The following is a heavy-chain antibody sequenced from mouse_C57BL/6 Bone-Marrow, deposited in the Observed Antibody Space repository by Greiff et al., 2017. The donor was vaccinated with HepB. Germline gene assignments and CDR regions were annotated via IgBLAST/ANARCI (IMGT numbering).Heavy chain of an antibody. CDR1: GFTFSDYG. CDR2: ISIGSSTI. V-gene: IGHV5-17*01. Sequence: EVNVVESGGGLVKPGGSLKLSCAASGFTFSDYGMHWVRQAPEKGLEWVAYISIGSSTIYYADTVKGRCTISRDNAKNTLFLQMTSLRSEDTAMYYCASPQKNYYGSSYGFAYWGQGTLVTVSA. J-gene: IGHJ3*01. D-gene: IGHD1-1*01. CDR3: ASPQKNYYGSSYGFAY.